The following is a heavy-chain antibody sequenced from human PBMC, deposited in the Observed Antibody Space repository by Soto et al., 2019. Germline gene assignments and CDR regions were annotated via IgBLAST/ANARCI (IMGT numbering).Heavy chain of an antibody. V-gene: IGHV3-23*01. CDR1: GFTFRSYA. D-gene: IGHD2-15*01. J-gene: IGHJ5*02. Sequence: GGTLRLSCAASGFTFRSYAISWVRQAQGKGLEWVSAISGSAGSTYYADSVQGRFTISRDNSKNTLYLQMNSLRAEDTAVYYCAKHSFGRSVVVVLWYDPLRKVSLIVVCS. CDR3: AKHSFGRSVVVVLWYDP. CDR2: ISGSAGST.